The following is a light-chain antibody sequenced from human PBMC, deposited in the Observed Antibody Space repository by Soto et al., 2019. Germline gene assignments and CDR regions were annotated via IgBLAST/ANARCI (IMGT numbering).Light chain of an antibody. Sequence: EIVRTQSPATLSLSTGERATLSCRASQSVSSNLAWYQQKPGQAPRLLIYGASTRATGIPARFSGSGSGTEFTLTISSLQSEDFATYYCQQYNSYSPTFGQG. V-gene: IGKV3-15*01. CDR1: QSVSSN. J-gene: IGKJ1*01. CDR2: GAS. CDR3: QQYNSYSPT.